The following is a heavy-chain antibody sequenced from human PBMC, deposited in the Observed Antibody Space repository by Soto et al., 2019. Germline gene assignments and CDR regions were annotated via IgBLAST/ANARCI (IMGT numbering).Heavy chain of an antibody. D-gene: IGHD3-22*01. J-gene: IGHJ6*02. CDR3: ARDPEIVVVTSSILLGGMDV. CDR2: IYYSGST. V-gene: IGHV4-31*03. Sequence: SETLSLTCTVSGGSFSSGGYYWSWIRQHPGKGLEWIGYIYYSGSTYYNPSLKSRVTISVDTSKNQFSLKLSSVTAADTAVYYCARDPEIVVVTSSILLGGMDVWGQGTTVTVSS. CDR1: GGSFSSGGYY.